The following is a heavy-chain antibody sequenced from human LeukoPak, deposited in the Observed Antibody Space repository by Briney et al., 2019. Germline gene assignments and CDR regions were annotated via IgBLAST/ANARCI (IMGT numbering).Heavy chain of an antibody. J-gene: IGHJ4*02. CDR2: IYYSGST. Sequence: SETLSLTCTVSGGSINSSYYYWGWIRQPPGKGLEWIGSIYYSGSTNYNPSLKSRVIISIDTSKNQFSLKLSSVTAADTAVYYCAREDRYCSGGSCYSWGQGTLVSVSS. D-gene: IGHD2-15*01. CDR1: GGSINSSYYY. CDR3: AREDRYCSGGSCYS. V-gene: IGHV4-39*07.